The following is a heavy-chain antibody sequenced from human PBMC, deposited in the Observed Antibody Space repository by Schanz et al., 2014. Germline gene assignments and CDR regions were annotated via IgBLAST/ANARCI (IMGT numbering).Heavy chain of an antibody. V-gene: IGHV3-23*01. CDR2: ILGLASTT. Sequence: DVHLLESGGGLVQPGGSLRLSCAASEFTFSTSAMSWVRQVPGKGLEWVSAILGLASTTYYADSVKGRFTISRDNSKNLLYLQMNSLRAEDTAVYYCTRDVRLDRRGNWFDPWGQGTLVTVSS. D-gene: IGHD1-1*01. J-gene: IGHJ5*02. CDR3: TRDVRLDRRGNWFDP. CDR1: EFTFSTSA.